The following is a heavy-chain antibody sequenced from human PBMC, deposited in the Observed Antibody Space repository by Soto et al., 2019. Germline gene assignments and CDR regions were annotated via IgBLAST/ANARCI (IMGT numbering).Heavy chain of an antibody. V-gene: IGHV1-46*01. D-gene: IGHD1-7*01. CDR2: INPSGGST. Sequence: QVQLVQSGAEVKKPGASVKVSCKASGYTFTSYYMHWMRQAPGQGLEWMGIINPSGGSTSYAQKFQGRVTMTRDTSTSTVYMELSSLRSEDTAVYYCASKLELDAFDIWGQGTMVTVSS. CDR3: ASKLELDAFDI. J-gene: IGHJ3*02. CDR1: GYTFTSYY.